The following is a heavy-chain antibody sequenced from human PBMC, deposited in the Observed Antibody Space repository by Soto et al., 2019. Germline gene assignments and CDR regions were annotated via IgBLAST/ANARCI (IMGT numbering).Heavy chain of an antibody. CDR3: ARIRSGNHPDN. Sequence: QVQLQESGPGLVKPSQTLSLTCSVSGGSISSAGYFWSWIRQHPGKGLEWIGHIYYSGSAYYSPSPTRRVTISVDTSKNQFSLNLSSVTAEDTAVYYCARIRSGNHPDNWGQGTLVTVSS. CDR2: IYYSGSA. V-gene: IGHV4-31*03. CDR1: GGSISSAGYF. D-gene: IGHD4-4*01. J-gene: IGHJ4*02.